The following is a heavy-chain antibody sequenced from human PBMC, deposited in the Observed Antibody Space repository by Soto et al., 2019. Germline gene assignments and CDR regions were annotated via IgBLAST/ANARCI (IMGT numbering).Heavy chain of an antibody. D-gene: IGHD5-12*01. V-gene: IGHV3-21*01. J-gene: IGHJ4*02. CDR2: ISSSSSYI. CDR1: GFTFSSYN. CDR3: ASSGYLPC. Sequence: EVQLVESGGGLVKPGGSLRLSCAASGFTFSSYNMNWVRQAPGKGLEWVSSISSSSSYIYYADSVKGRFTISRDNAKNSLHMQMNSLRDDDTDVYYCASSGYLPCWGQGNLVTVSS.